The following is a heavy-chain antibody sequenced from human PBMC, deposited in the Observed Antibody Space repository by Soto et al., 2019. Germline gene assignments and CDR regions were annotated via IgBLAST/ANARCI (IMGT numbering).Heavy chain of an antibody. CDR2: MFSDASST. D-gene: IGHD5-12*01. V-gene: IGHV3-74*01. CDR3: VRGNSGYGNFDY. J-gene: IGHJ4*02. CDR1: GFTFSSYW. Sequence: EVKLVESGGGLVQPGGSLRLSCEAPGFTFSSYWMHWVRQAPGKGLVWVSRMFSDASSTYYADSVKGRFTISRDNAKNTLYLHMNSLRVEDTAVYFCVRGNSGYGNFDYWGLGTLVTVSS.